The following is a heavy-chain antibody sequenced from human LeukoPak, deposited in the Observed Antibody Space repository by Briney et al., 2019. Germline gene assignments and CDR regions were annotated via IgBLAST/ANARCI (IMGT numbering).Heavy chain of an antibody. V-gene: IGHV1-2*02. CDR2: INPNSGGT. J-gene: IGHJ6*03. CDR1: GYTFTGYY. D-gene: IGHD2-2*01. Sequence: ASVKVSCKASGYTFTGYYMHWVRQAPGQGLEWMGLINPNSGGTNYAQKFQGRVTMTRDTSISTAYMELSRLRSDDTAVYYCARAGVYCSSTSCYLSIYYMDVWGKGTTVTVSS. CDR3: ARAGVYCSSTSCYLSIYYMDV.